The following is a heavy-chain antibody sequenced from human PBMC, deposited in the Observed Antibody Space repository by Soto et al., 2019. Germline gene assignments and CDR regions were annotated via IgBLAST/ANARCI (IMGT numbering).Heavy chain of an antibody. Sequence: SKSVSVTCAISGDSVSRNSFAWNWIRQSPSRGLEWVGSTYYRSKWYKDYAVAVKSRITINPDTSKNQFSLQLNSVTPEDPPVYYRASAPGRYLYPYNPDTYHCDIDXLRQGTRVT. V-gene: IGHV6-1*01. CDR2: TYYRSKWYK. CDR1: GDSVSRNSFA. D-gene: IGHD1-1*01. CDR3: ASAPGRYLYPYNPDTYHCDIDX. J-gene: IGHJ6*03.